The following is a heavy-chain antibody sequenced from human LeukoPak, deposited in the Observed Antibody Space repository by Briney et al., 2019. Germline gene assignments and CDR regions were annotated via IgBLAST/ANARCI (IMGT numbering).Heavy chain of an antibody. CDR3: ARDGTRGYYVYEK. J-gene: IGHJ4*02. V-gene: IGHV3-7*04. CDR2: INQDGNGG. CDR1: GFTFGSYW. Sequence: PGGSLRLSCAASGFTFGSYWMSWVRQAPGKGLEWVASINQDGNGGYSVDSVKGRFTISRDNAKDSLYLQMNSLRVEDTAVYYCARDGTRGYYVYEKWGQGTLVTVSS. D-gene: IGHD3-10*02.